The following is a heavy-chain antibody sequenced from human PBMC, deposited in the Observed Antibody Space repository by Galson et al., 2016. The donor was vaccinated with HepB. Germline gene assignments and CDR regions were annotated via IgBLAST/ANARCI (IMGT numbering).Heavy chain of an antibody. Sequence: SVKVSCKASGGTFSRYSISWVRQAPGQGLEWMGEFIPIFGTSDYAQRFLGRVTISADESMTTAYMEFSGLRSEDTALYYCAREAPGGGYFDNRGQGTLVTVSS. CDR3: AREAPGGGYFDN. CDR1: GGTFSRYS. D-gene: IGHD3-16*01. J-gene: IGHJ4*02. CDR2: FIPIFGTS. V-gene: IGHV1-69*13.